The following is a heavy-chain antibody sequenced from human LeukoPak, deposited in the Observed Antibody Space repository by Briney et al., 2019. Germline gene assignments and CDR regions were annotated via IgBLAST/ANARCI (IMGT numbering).Heavy chain of an antibody. D-gene: IGHD1-26*01. CDR2: FDPEDGET. V-gene: IGHV1-24*01. J-gene: IGHJ3*02. CDR3: ARGGRWELPRPYAFDI. Sequence: ASVKVSCKVSGYTLTELSMHWVRQAPGKGLEWMGGFDPEDGETIYAQKFQGRVTMTTDTSTSTAYMELRSLRSDDTAVYYYARGGRWELPRPYAFDIWGQGTMVTVSS. CDR1: GYTLTELS.